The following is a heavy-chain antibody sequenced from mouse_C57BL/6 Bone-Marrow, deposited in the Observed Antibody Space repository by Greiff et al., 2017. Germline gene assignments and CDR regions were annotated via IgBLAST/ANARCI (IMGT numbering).Heavy chain of an antibody. CDR2: ITHSGAT. Sequence: VQLQESGPGLVKPSQSLFLTCSITGFPITSGYYWIWIRQPTGKPLEWMGYITHSGATFYNPSLQSPISITRETSKNQFFLQLNSVTTEDTAMYYCAGDRPTTVHYAMDYWGQGTSVTVSS. V-gene: IGHV12-3*01. D-gene: IGHD1-1*01. CDR3: AGDRPTTVHYAMDY. J-gene: IGHJ4*01. CDR1: GFPITSGYY.